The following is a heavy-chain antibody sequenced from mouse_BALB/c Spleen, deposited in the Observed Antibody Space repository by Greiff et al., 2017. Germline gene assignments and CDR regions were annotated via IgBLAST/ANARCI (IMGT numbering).Heavy chain of an antibody. CDR1: GYTFTDYY. Sequence: EVQLQQSGAELARPGASVKLSCKASGYTFTDYYINWVKQRTGQGLEWIGEIYPENGDTEYAPKFQGKATMTADTSSNTAYLQLSSLTSEDTAVYYCNGVYYGNPFDYWGQGTTLTVSS. D-gene: IGHD2-1*01. V-gene: IGHV14-4*02. J-gene: IGHJ2*01. CDR3: NGVYYGNPFDY. CDR2: IYPENGDT.